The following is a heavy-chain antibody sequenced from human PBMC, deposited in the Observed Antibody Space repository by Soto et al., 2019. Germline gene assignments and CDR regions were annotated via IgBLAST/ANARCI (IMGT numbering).Heavy chain of an antibody. J-gene: IGHJ4*02. V-gene: IGHV3-33*01. Sequence: VAGIWYDGSNKYHADSVKGRFTISRDNSKNTLYLQMNSLRDEDTAVYYYARDRSDFGWFGETHWGQGTLVTVSS. CDR3: ARDRSDFGWFGETH. CDR2: IWYDGSNK. D-gene: IGHD3-10*01.